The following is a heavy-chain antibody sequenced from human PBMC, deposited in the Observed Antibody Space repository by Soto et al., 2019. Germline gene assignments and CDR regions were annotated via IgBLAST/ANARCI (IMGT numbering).Heavy chain of an antibody. CDR1: GYTFTSYA. CDR3: ARDLAAGTCDY. CDR2: ISAYNGNT. V-gene: IGHV1-18*01. J-gene: IGHJ4*02. D-gene: IGHD6-13*01. Sequence: QVQLVQSGAEVRKPGASVKVSCKASGYTFTSYAISWVRQAPGQGLEWMGWISAYNGNTSYAQKRQGRVTMTTDTATSPAYMELRSLRSADTAVYYCARDLAAGTCDYWGQGTLVTVSS.